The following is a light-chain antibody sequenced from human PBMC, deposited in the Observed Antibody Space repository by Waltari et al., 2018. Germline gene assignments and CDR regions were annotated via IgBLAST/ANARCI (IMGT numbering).Light chain of an antibody. J-gene: IGKJ3*01. CDR1: QSLLKSDGYNY. Sequence: IVVTQSPLSLSVPSGEPSYSSWRSSQSLLKSDGYNYLDWYLQKPGRSPQVLIYFGSNRASGVPDRFSGSGSGTDFTLKISRVEAEDVGVYYCMQALQTPLTFGPGTKVDIK. CDR3: MQALQTPLT. CDR2: FGS. V-gene: IGKV2-28*01.